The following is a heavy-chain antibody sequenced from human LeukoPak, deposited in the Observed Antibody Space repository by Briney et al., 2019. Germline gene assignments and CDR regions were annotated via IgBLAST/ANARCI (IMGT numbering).Heavy chain of an antibody. V-gene: IGHV3-11*03. CDR1: GFTFSDYY. Sequence: PGGSLRLSCAASGFTFSDYYMSWIRQAPGKGLEWVSYISSSSSYTYYADSVKGRFTISRDNSKDTLYLQMNSLRAEDTAVYYCAKIQYDSSGYYPTGDQPYFDYWGQGTLVTVSS. CDR3: AKIQYDSSGYYPTGDQPYFDY. D-gene: IGHD3-22*01. CDR2: ISSSSSYT. J-gene: IGHJ4*02.